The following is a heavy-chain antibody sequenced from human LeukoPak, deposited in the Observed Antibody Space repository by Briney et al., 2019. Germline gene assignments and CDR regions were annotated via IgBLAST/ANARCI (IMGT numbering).Heavy chain of an antibody. Sequence: GGSLRLSCAASGFTFSSYWMHWVRQAPGKGLVWVSRINSDGSSTSYADSVKGRFTISRDNAKNTLYLQMNSLRAEDTAVYYCATLGYYDSSGPDCWGQGTLVTVSS. CDR1: GFTFSSYW. J-gene: IGHJ4*02. V-gene: IGHV3-74*01. D-gene: IGHD3-22*01. CDR2: INSDGSST. CDR3: ATLGYYDSSGPDC.